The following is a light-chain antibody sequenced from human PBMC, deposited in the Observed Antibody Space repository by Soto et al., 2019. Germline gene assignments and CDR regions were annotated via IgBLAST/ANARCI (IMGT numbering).Light chain of an antibody. Sequence: EILMTQSPLTLSVSPGEGATLSCRASQNINSNLAWYQQKPGQAPRVLIYGASSRATGIPDRFSGSGSGTDFTLTINRLEHDDFAVYYCQQYKDWPPLTFGGGTRVESK. CDR3: QQYKDWPPLT. CDR1: QNINSN. J-gene: IGKJ4*01. CDR2: GAS. V-gene: IGKV3D-15*01.